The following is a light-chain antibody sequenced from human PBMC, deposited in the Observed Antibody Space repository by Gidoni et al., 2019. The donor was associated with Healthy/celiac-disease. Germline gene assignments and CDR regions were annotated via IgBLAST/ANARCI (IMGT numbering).Light chain of an antibody. CDR2: AAS. CDR3: QQSYSAPRT. CDR1: QSISSY. Sequence: DIQMTQSPSSLSASVADRVTITCRASQSISSYLNWYQQKPGKATKLLIYAASSLQSGVPSRFSGSGSGTDFTLTISSLQPEDFATYYCQQSYSAPRTFGQGTKLEIK. J-gene: IGKJ2*01. V-gene: IGKV1-39*01.